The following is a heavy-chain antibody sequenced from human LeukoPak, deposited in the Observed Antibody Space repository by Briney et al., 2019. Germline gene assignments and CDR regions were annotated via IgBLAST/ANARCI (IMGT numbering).Heavy chain of an antibody. D-gene: IGHD3-22*01. CDR2: ITDSGGST. CDR1: GFTFSSYS. J-gene: IGHJ4*02. Sequence: GGSLRLSCAASGFTFSSYSMSWVRQAPGEGLEWVSSITDSGGSTYNSDSVKGRFTISRDNSKNTLYLQMNTLRAEDTAIYYCAKGSSGSRPYYFDYWGQGTLVTVAS. CDR3: AKGSSGSRPYYFDY. V-gene: IGHV3-23*01.